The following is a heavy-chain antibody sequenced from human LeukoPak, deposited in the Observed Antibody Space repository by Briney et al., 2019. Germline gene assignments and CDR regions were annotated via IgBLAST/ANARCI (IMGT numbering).Heavy chain of an antibody. CDR2: INHSGST. D-gene: IGHD3-10*01. V-gene: IGHV4-34*01. J-gene: IGHJ6*02. CDR3: ARGLSGDV. Sequence: SETLSLTCAVYGGSFSGYYWSWIRQPPGKGQEWIGEINHSGSTNYNPSLKSRVTISVDTSKNQFSLKLSSVTAADTAVYYCARGLSGDVWGQGTTVTVSS. CDR1: GGSFSGYY.